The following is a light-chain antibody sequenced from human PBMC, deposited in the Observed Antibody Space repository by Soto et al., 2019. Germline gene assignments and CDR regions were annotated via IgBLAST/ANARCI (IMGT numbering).Light chain of an antibody. CDR1: QSVATY. J-gene: IGKJ5*01. Sequence: EIVLTQSPATLSLSPGERATLSCRASQSVATYLAWYQQKPGQPPRLLIYDASNRASGIPARFSGSGSGTAFPITISRLEPEALAIYCSHQRLHLPSMTFGKGTRLEIK. CDR3: HQRLHLPSMT. CDR2: DAS. V-gene: IGKV3-11*01.